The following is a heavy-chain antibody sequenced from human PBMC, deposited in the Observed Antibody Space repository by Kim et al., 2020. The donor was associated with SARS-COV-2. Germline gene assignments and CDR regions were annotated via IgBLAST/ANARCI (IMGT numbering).Heavy chain of an antibody. V-gene: IGHV4-39*01. CDR2: IYYSGST. Sequence: SETLSLTCTVSGGSISSSSYYWGWIRQPPGKGLEWIGSIYYSGSTYYNPSLKSRVTISVDTSKNQFSLKLSSVTAADTAVYYCARHDLKRITIVGVVIPPYGMDVWGQGTTVTVSS. J-gene: IGHJ6*02. CDR3: ARHDLKRITIVGVVIPPYGMDV. D-gene: IGHD3-3*01. CDR1: GGSISSSSYY.